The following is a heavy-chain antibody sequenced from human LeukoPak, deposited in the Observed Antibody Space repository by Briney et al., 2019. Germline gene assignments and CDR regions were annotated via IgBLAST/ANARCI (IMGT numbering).Heavy chain of an antibody. CDR2: IHHSGST. CDR3: ARGRYFDY. J-gene: IGHJ4*02. CDR1: GYSISSGYF. Sequence: SETLSLTCTVSGYSISSGYFWGWIRQPPGKGLEWIGSIHHSGSTFYNPPLKSRVTMSLDTSKNQFSLKLSSVTAADTAVYYCARGRYFDYWGQGTLVTVSS. V-gene: IGHV4-38-2*02.